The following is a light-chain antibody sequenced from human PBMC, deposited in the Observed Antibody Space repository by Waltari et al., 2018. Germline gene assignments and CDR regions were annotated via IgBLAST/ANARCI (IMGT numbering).Light chain of an antibody. CDR1: SPTIGNNY. Sequence: QSVLTQPPSVSAAPGQKVTLSCSGSSPTIGNNYVSWYQRLPGTAPKLLIYDNYQRPSGIPDRFSGSKSGTSATLGITGLQTGDEVDYYCGTWDTSLSGVVFGGGTKLTVL. CDR3: GTWDTSLSGVV. J-gene: IGLJ2*01. CDR2: DNY. V-gene: IGLV1-51*01.